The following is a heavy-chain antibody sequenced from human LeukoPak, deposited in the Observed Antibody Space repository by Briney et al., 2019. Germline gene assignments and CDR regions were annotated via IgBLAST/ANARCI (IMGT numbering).Heavy chain of an antibody. Sequence: GGSLRLSCAASGFTFADYAMQWVRQAPGKGLERVSGISWNSGSIGYADSVKGRFTISRDNAKNSLYLQMNSLRAEDTALYYCAKGTVEYLQSYFDYWGQGTLVTVSS. J-gene: IGHJ4*02. CDR3: AKGTVEYLQSYFDY. D-gene: IGHD5-24*01. V-gene: IGHV3-9*01. CDR2: ISWNSGSI. CDR1: GFTFADYA.